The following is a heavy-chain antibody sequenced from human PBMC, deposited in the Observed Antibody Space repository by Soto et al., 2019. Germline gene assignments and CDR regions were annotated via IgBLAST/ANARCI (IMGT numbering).Heavy chain of an antibody. D-gene: IGHD2-2*01. Sequence: PSQTLSLTCAISGDSVSSNSAAWNWIRQSPSRGLEWLGRTYYRSKWYNDYAVSVKSRITINPDTSKNQFSLQLNSVTPEDTAVYYCASVSGICSSTRCNYYYYGMDVWGQGTTVTVSS. J-gene: IGHJ6*02. CDR2: TYYRSKWYN. CDR1: GDSVSSNSAA. V-gene: IGHV6-1*01. CDR3: ASVSGICSSTRCNYYYYGMDV.